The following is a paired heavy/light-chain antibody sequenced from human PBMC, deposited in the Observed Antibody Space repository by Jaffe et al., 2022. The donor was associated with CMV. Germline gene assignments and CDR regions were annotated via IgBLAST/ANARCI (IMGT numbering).Heavy chain of an antibody. CDR2: IYYSGST. CDR3: ARRSAYDYYMDV. V-gene: IGHV4-39*01. Sequence: QLQLQESGPRLVKPSETLSLTCTASGGSISSSSYYWGWIRQPPGKGLEYIGSIYYSGSTYYNLSLKSRVTISVDTSKNQFSLKVNSVTAADTAVYYCARRSAYDYYMDVWGEGTTVTVSS. D-gene: IGHD6-25*01. J-gene: IGHJ6*03. CDR1: GGSISSSSYY.
Light chain of an antibody. CDR3: QSYDISLSTV. CDR2: GNS. V-gene: IGLV1-40*01. J-gene: IGLJ1*01. CDR1: SSNIGAPSD. Sequence: QSVLTQPPSVSGAPGQRVTISCTGSSSNIGAPSDVHWYQQLPGIAPKLLIYGNSNRPSGVPDRFSGSKSGTSASLAITGLQAEDEADYYCQSYDISLSTVFGTGTKVTVL.